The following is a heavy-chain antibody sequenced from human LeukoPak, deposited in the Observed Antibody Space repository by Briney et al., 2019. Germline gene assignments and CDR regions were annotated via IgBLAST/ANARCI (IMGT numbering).Heavy chain of an antibody. V-gene: IGHV1-46*01. Sequence: ASVKVSCKASGYTFATYYMHWVRQAPGQGLEWMGVINPSSGSTNYAQNFQGRVTMTRDTSTTTVYMEVSSLRSEDTAMYYCAIMSRVDTGKSPFDDWGQGSLVTVSS. CDR2: INPSSGST. J-gene: IGHJ4*02. CDR1: GYTFATYY. CDR3: AIMSRVDTGKSPFDD. D-gene: IGHD5-18*01.